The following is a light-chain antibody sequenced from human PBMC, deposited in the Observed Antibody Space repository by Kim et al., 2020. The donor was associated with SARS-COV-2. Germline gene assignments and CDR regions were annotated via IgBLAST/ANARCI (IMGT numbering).Light chain of an antibody. CDR1: SSDVGAYNS. Sequence: QSALTQPRSVSGSPGQSVTISCTGTSSDVGAYNSVSWYQHHPGKAPQLMIHDVSKRPSGVPDRFSGSKSGNTASLTISGLQTEDEADYYCCSYAGSYTLIFGGGTQLTVL. J-gene: IGLJ2*01. CDR2: DVS. V-gene: IGLV2-11*01. CDR3: CSYAGSYTLI.